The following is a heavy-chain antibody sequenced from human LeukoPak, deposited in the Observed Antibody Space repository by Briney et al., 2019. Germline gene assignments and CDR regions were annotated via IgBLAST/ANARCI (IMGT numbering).Heavy chain of an antibody. Sequence: GGSLRLSCAASGFTFSSYAMSWVRQAPGKGLEWVSAISGSGGSTYYADSVKGRFTISRDNSKNTLYLQMNSLRAEDTAVYYCAISLSSSFHLDYWGQGTLVTVSS. D-gene: IGHD6-6*01. J-gene: IGHJ4*02. CDR2: ISGSGGST. CDR3: AISLSSSFHLDY. V-gene: IGHV3-23*01. CDR1: GFTFSSYA.